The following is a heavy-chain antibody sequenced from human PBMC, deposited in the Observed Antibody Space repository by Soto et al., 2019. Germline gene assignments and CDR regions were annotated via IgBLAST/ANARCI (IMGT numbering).Heavy chain of an antibody. CDR2: LKDRSQNYAT. Sequence: EVQLVESGGDLVQLGGSARLSCAASGFSVSGWYMDWVRQAPGKGLEWVARLKDRSQNYATEYAASVKGRFTVSRHPSQNSIFLQMNSLKIEDTAVYYCAREGDARWLDSWGQGTLVTVS. CDR3: AREGDARWLDS. V-gene: IGHV3-72*01. CDR1: GFSVSGWY. D-gene: IGHD1-26*01. J-gene: IGHJ5*01.